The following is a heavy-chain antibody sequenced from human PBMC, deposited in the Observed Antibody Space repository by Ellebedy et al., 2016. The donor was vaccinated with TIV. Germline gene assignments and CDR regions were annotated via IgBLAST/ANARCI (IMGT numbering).Heavy chain of an antibody. CDR3: ATEKYSYGFRPNWFDP. CDR2: IIPILGIA. J-gene: IGHJ5*02. V-gene: IGHV1-69*04. Sequence: AASVKVSCKASGGTFSSYAISWVRQAPGQGLEWMGRIIPILGIANYAQRFQGRVTITADKSTSTVYMELSSLRSEDTAVYYCATEKYSYGFRPNWFDPWGQGTLVTVSS. D-gene: IGHD5-18*01. CDR1: GGTFSSYA.